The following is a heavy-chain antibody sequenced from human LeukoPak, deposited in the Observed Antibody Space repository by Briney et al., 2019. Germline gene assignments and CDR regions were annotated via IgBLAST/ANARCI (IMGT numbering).Heavy chain of an antibody. CDR1: GFTFSSYS. J-gene: IGHJ3*02. V-gene: IGHV3-21*01. Sequence: GGSLRLSCAASGFTFSSYSMNWVRQAPGRGLEWVSSISSSSSYIYYADSVKGRFTISRDNAKDSLYLQMNSLRAEDTAVYYCAGIAARQRAFDIWGQGTMVTVSS. CDR2: ISSSSSYI. CDR3: AGIAARQRAFDI. D-gene: IGHD6-6*01.